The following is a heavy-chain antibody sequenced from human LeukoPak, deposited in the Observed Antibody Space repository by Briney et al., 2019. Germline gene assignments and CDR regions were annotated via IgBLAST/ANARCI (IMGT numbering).Heavy chain of an antibody. Sequence: GGSLRLSCAASGFTFDDYAMHWVRQAPGKGLEWVSGISWNSGSIGYADSVKGRFTISRDNAKNSLYLQMNSLRAEDMALYYCAKDTGGYYDSSGYYDYWGQGTLVTVSS. J-gene: IGHJ4*02. V-gene: IGHV3-9*03. CDR2: ISWNSGSI. D-gene: IGHD3-22*01. CDR1: GFTFDDYA. CDR3: AKDTGGYYDSSGYYDY.